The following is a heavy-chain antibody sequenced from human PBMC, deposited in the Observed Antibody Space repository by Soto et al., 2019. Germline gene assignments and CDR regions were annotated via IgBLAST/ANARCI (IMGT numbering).Heavy chain of an antibody. D-gene: IGHD1-26*01. J-gene: IGHJ3*02. Sequence: GGSLRLSCKGSGYSFTSYWIGWVRQMPGKGLEWMGIIYPGDSDTRYSPSFQGQVTISADKSISTAYLQWSSLKASDTAMYYCASRRRYSGSYYAFDIWGQGTMVTVSS. CDR2: IYPGDSDT. V-gene: IGHV5-51*01. CDR3: ASRRRYSGSYYAFDI. CDR1: GYSFTSYW.